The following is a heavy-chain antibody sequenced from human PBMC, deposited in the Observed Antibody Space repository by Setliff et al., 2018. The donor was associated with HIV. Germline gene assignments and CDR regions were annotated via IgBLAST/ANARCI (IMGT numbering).Heavy chain of an antibody. D-gene: IGHD7-27*01. J-gene: IGHJ6*03. Sequence: ASVKVSCKASGYILTGYHMHWVRRAPGQGFEWMGWINPDNGRTQYGQKFQGRLTLTRDTSIRTAYMELSGLTFDDTAMYYCARDRRAGVYYYTDVWGTGTTVTVSS. CDR3: ARDRRAGVYYYTDV. CDR1: GYILTGYH. CDR2: INPDNGRT. V-gene: IGHV1-2*02.